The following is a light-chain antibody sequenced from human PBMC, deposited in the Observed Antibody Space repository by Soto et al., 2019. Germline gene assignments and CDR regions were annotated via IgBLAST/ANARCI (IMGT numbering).Light chain of an antibody. J-gene: IGLJ1*01. V-gene: IGLV2-14*01. Sequence: QLVLTQPASVSGSPGQSITISCTGTSSDVGGYNYVSWFQQHPGKAPKLMIYEVSNRPSGVSNRFSGSRSGNTASLTISGLQSEDEAEYYCNSYTNNNTFVFGTGTKLTVL. CDR3: NSYTNNNTFV. CDR2: EVS. CDR1: SSDVGGYNY.